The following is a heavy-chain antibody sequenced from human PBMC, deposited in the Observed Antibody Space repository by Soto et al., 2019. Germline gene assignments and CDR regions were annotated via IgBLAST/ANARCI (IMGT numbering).Heavy chain of an antibody. CDR1: GGTFSSYA. J-gene: IGHJ4*02. Sequence: SVQVSCKASGGTFSSYAIGWVRQAPGQGLEWMGGLIPIFGTANYAQKFQGRVTITADESTSPAYMQLSSLRSEDTAVYYCAYEPRYDFWCVYCIDYCGQVPLVTV. V-gene: IGHV1-69*13. CDR3: AYEPRYDFWCVYCIDY. CDR2: LIPIFGTA. D-gene: IGHD3-3*01.